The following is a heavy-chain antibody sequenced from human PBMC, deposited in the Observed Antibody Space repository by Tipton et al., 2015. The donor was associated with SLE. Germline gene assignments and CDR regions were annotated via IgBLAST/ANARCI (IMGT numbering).Heavy chain of an antibody. J-gene: IGHJ3*02. D-gene: IGHD2-15*01. CDR2: ISYDGGDV. Sequence: SLRLSCAASGFNFRTYALHWVRQAPGKGLEWVAVISYDGGDVYYADSVKGRLTISRDNSKDTLYLQINSLRPEDTAVYYCASAQTSSLLLDAFDIWGQGTMVTVSS. V-gene: IGHV3-30*04. CDR3: ASAQTSSLLLDAFDI. CDR1: GFNFRTYA.